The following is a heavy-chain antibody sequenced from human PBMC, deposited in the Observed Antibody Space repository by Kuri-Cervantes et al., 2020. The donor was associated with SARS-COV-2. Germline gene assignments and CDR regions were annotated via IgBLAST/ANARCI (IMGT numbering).Heavy chain of an antibody. Sequence: SEILSPTFTVPGGSISSFYWSGIRQPPGKGLKGIGYIYYSGSTNYNPSLKSRVTISVDMSTNQFSLRLSSLTAADTAIYYCASTTALTDGAFDYWGQGTLVTVSS. D-gene: IGHD1-14*01. J-gene: IGHJ4*02. CDR1: GGSISSFY. V-gene: IGHV4-59*01. CDR3: ASTTALTDGAFDY. CDR2: IYYSGST.